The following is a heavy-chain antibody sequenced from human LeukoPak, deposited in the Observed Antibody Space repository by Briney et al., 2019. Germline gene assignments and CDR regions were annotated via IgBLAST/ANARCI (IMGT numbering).Heavy chain of an antibody. D-gene: IGHD2-2*01. J-gene: IGHJ6*02. V-gene: IGHV3-23*01. CDR3: AKRHCSSTSCYLVYYYYGMDV. CDR1: GFTFSSYA. Sequence: GGSLRLSCAASGFTFSSYAMSWVRQAPGKGLEWVSAISGSGGSTYYADSVKGRFTISRDNSKNTLYLQMNSLRVEDTAVYYCAKRHCSSTSCYLVYYYYGMDVWGQGTTVTVSS. CDR2: ISGSGGST.